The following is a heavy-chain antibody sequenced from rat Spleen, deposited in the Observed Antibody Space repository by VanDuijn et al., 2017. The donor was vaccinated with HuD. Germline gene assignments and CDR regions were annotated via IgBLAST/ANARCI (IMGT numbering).Heavy chain of an antibody. Sequence: EVHLVESGGGLVQPGRSLKLSCEASGFTFSNYGMHWIRQAPTKGLEWVASISPTGRISNYRDSVKGRFTISRDNAKSTLFLQMGSLRSEDTATYYCARMNYYDGTYYWGQGTLVTVSS. V-gene: IGHV5-19*01. CDR3: ARMNYYDGTYY. J-gene: IGHJ3*01. D-gene: IGHD1-12*02. CDR1: GFTFSNYG. CDR2: ISPTGRIS.